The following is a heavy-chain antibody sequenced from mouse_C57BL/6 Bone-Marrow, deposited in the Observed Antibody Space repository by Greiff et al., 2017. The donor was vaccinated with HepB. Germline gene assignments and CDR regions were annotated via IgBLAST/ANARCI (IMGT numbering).Heavy chain of an antibody. D-gene: IGHD2-5*01. CDR3: ARGHSNFAWFAY. V-gene: IGHV5-4*03. CDR1: GFTFSSYA. Sequence: EVKLMESGGGLVKPGGSLKLSCAASGFTFSSYAMSWVRQTPEKRLEWVATISDGGSYTYYPDNVKGRFTISRDNAKNNLYLQMSHLKSEDTAMYYCARGHSNFAWFAYWGQGTLVTVSA. CDR2: ISDGGSYT. J-gene: IGHJ3*01.